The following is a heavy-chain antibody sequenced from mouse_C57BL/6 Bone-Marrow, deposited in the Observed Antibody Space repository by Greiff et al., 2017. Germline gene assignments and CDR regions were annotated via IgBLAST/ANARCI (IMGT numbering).Heavy chain of an antibody. V-gene: IGHV1-55*01. J-gene: IGHJ2*01. D-gene: IGHD3-3*01. CDR2: IYPTSGRT. Sequence: VQLQQPGAELVKPGASVKMSCKASGYTFTSYWITWVKQRPGQGLEWIGDIYPTSGRTNYNEKFKSKARMTVDTSSNTAYLQLSSLTSEDAAVFYCAGSEPRGRSFDYGGQGTTLTVSS. CDR1: GYTFTSYW. CDR3: AGSEPRGRSFDY.